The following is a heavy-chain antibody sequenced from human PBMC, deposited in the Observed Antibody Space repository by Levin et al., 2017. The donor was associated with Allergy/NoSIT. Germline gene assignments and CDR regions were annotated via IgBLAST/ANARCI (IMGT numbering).Heavy chain of an antibody. CDR1: GGSINNYY. CDR3: ARNGFYGSGSTDAFDI. V-gene: IGHV4-59*01. D-gene: IGHD3-10*01. Sequence: SETLSLTCTVSGGSINNYYWSWIRQPPGKGLEWIAYMYYSGSTNYNPSLKSRVTMSVDTSKNQFSLRLSSVTAADTGVYYCARNGFYGSGSTDAFDIWGQGTMVTVSS. CDR2: MYYSGST. J-gene: IGHJ3*02.